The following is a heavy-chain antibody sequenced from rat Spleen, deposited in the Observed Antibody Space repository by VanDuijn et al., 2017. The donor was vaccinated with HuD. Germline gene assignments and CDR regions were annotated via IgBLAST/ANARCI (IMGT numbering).Heavy chain of an antibody. CDR2: INSAGST. CDR3: AREDYYYDGTYYPYWYFDF. J-gene: IGHJ1*01. CDR1: GHSITSSYR. D-gene: IGHD1-12*02. Sequence: EVQLQESGPGLVKPSQSLSLTCSVTGHSITSSYRWNWIRKFPGNTLEWMGYINSAGSTNYNPSLKSRISITRDSSKNQFFLQVNSVTTEDTATYYGAREDYYYDGTYYPYWYFDFWGPGTMVTVSS. V-gene: IGHV3-3*01.